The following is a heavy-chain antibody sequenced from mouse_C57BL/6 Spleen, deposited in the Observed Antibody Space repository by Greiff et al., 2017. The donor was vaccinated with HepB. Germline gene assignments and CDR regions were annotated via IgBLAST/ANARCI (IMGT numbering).Heavy chain of an antibody. CDR2: IDPETGGT. V-gene: IGHV1-15*01. D-gene: IGHD2-1*01. CDR3: TRDGNYAY. Sequence: VPLQPSGAELVRPGASVTLSCKASGYTFTDYEMHWVKQTPVHGLEWIGAIDPETGGTAYNQKFKGKAILTADKSSSTAYMELRSLTSEDSAVYYCTRDGNYAYWGQGTLVTVSA. CDR1: GYTFTDYE. J-gene: IGHJ3*01.